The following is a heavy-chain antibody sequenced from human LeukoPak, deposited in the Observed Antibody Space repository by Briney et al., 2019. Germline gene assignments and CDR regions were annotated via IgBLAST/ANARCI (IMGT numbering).Heavy chain of an antibody. CDR2: INSDGSST. D-gene: IGHD2-15*01. J-gene: IGHJ3*02. CDR1: GFTFSSYW. V-gene: IGHV3-74*01. CDR3: ARDNSPPGYCSGGSCFGFDWHAFDI. Sequence: GGSLRLSCAASGFTFSSYWMHWVRQAPGKWLVWVSRINSDGSSTSYADSVKGRFTISRDNAKNTLYLQMNSLRAEDTAVYYCARDNSPPGYCSGGSCFGFDWHAFDIWGQGTMVTVSS.